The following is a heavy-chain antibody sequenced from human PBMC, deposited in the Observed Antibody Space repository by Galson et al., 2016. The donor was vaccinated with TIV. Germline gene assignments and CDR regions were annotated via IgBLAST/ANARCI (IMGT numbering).Heavy chain of an antibody. J-gene: IGHJ5*02. V-gene: IGHV1-69*13. CDR3: AKDANYVLPRNWFDR. CDR1: GGVFSNYA. CDR2: IVPLSSSV. Sequence: SVKVSCKASGGVFSNYAINWVRQAPGQGLEWMGGIVPLSSSVTYAPKFQGRMTITAGGTSFMELSSLTSEDTAFYYCAKDANYVLPRNWFDRWGQGTLVTVSS. D-gene: IGHD3-16*01.